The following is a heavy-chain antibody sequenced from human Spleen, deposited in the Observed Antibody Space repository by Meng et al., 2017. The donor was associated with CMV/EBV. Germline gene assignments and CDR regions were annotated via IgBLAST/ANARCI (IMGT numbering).Heavy chain of an antibody. Sequence: GESLKISCAASGFTVSSNYMSWVRQAPGKGLEWVSSISSSGTYIYYIDPVKGRFTISRDNAKNSVYLQMNSLRAEDTAVYFCARAFGYNYYAMDVWGQGTTVTVSS. D-gene: IGHD3-3*02. J-gene: IGHJ6*02. CDR3: ARAFGYNYYAMDV. CDR1: GFTVSSNY. CDR2: ISSSGTYI. V-gene: IGHV3-21*01.